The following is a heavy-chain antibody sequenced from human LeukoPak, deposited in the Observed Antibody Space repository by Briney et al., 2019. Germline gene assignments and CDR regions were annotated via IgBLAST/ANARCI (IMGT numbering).Heavy chain of an antibody. CDR3: ARATTVVSFDF. CDR1: GYSFISHW. Sequence: GESLTISCKGSGYSFISHWISWVRQMPGKGLEWMGRIDPSDSYTDYSPSFQGHVTISADKSISTAYLQWSSLKASDTALYYCARATTVVSFDFWGQGTLVTVSS. D-gene: IGHD1-1*01. CDR2: IDPSDSYT. V-gene: IGHV5-10-1*01. J-gene: IGHJ4*02.